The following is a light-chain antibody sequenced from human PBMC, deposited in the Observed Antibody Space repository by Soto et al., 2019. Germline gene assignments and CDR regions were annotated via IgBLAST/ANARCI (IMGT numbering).Light chain of an antibody. CDR2: DTS. J-gene: IGKJ4*01. V-gene: IGKV3D-20*01. Sequence: EIVLTQSPATLSLSPGERATLSCGASQSVAHFLAWYQLKPGLAPRLLIYDTSIRATGIPDRFSGSGSGTDFTLTSSRLEPEDFAVYYCQQFGSSSALTFGGGTKVEIK. CDR1: QSVAHF. CDR3: QQFGSSSALT.